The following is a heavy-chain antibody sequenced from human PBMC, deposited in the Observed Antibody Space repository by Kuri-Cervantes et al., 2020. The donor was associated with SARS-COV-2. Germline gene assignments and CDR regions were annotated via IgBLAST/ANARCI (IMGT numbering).Heavy chain of an antibody. CDR2: IIPIFGTA. D-gene: IGHD3-22*01. CDR1: GGTFSSYA. V-gene: IGHV1-69*13. CDR3: ARSGLDHYYDGSGYYRGFDY. Sequence: SVKVSCKASGGTFSSYAISWVRQAPGQGLEWIGGIIPIFGTANYAQKFQGRVTITADESTSTAYMELSSLRSEDTAVYYCARSGLDHYYDGSGYYRGFDYWGQGTLVTVSS. J-gene: IGHJ4*02.